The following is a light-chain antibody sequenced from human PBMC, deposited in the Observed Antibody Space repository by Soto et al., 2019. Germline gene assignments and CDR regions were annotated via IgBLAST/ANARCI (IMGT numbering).Light chain of an antibody. V-gene: IGLV1-44*01. Sequence: QSVLTQPPSASGTPGQKVTISCSGSRSNIGVNSVNWYLQLPGTAPKLLIYSNDQRPSEAPDRFSGSKSGTSASLAISGLQPEDEAEYYCAVWDDSVSGVEFGGGTKLTVL. CDR3: AVWDDSVSGVE. CDR2: SND. CDR1: RSNIGVNS. J-gene: IGLJ2*01.